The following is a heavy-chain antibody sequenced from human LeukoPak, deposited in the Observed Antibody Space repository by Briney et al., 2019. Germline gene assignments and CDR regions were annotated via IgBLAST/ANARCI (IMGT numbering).Heavy chain of an antibody. CDR2: INPNSGGT. CDR3: ARESTATGLNFDY. J-gene: IGHJ4*02. Sequence: GASVKVSCKASGYTFTGYYMHWVRQAPGQGLAWMGWINPNSGGTNYAQKFQGRVTMTRDTSISTAYMELRRLRSDDTAVYYCARESTATGLNFDYWGQGNLVTVSS. D-gene: IGHD5-18*01. V-gene: IGHV1-2*02. CDR1: GYTFTGYY.